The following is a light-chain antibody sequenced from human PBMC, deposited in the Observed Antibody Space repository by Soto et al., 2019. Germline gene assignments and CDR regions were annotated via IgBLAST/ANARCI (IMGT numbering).Light chain of an antibody. V-gene: IGKV1-39*01. CDR3: QQSYSTSWT. Sequence: DIQMTQSPSSLSASVGDRVTITCRASQSISSYLNWYQQKPGKVSKLLIYAASSVQSGVPSRFSGSGSGTDFTLTISSLQPEDFATYYCQQSYSTSWTFGQGTKVDIK. CDR1: QSISSY. CDR2: AAS. J-gene: IGKJ1*01.